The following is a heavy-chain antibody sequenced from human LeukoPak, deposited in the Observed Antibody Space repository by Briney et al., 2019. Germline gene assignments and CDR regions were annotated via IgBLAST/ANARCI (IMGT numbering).Heavy chain of an antibody. Sequence: PGGSLRLSCAPSGFTFSTYWMHWVRQAPGKGLVWVSRINGDGSSSTYADSVKGRFTISRDNAKNTLYLQMNSLRTEDTAVYYCTRNPGMDVWGQGTTVTVSS. J-gene: IGHJ6*02. CDR1: GFTFSTYW. CDR2: INGDGSSS. CDR3: TRNPGMDV. V-gene: IGHV3-74*01.